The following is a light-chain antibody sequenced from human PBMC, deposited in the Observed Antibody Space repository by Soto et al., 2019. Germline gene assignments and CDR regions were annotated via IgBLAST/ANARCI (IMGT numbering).Light chain of an antibody. J-gene: IGLJ2*01. V-gene: IGLV1-47*01. CDR3: AAWDDSLSAVV. CDR1: SSNIGSNY. Sequence: QPVLTQPPSASGTPGQRVTISCSGSSSNIGSNYVYWYQQFPGSAPKLLIYRNDQRPSGVPDRFSGSKSGTSASLAISGPRSEDEADYYCAAWDDSLSAVVFGGGTKLTGL. CDR2: RND.